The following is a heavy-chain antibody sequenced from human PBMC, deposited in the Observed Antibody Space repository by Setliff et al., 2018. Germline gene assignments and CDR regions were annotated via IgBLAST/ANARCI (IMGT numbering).Heavy chain of an antibody. Sequence: GASVKVSCKTSGYAFTDNYIHWVRQAPGQGLEWMGWINPKTGGTNLAQKFQGWVSMTRDTSITTAYMELSRLTSDDMAVYFCARSDHLVVDGSDVWGQGTMVTVSS. CDR1: GYAFTDNY. CDR3: ARSDHLVVDGSDV. V-gene: IGHV1-2*04. D-gene: IGHD3-16*01. CDR2: INPKTGGT. J-gene: IGHJ3*01.